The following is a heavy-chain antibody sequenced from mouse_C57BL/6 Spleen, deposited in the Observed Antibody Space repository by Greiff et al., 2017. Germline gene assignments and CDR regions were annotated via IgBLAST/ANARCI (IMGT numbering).Heavy chain of an antibody. V-gene: IGHV1-7*01. CDR3: ARYHSNSYAMDY. J-gene: IGHJ4*01. Sequence: VKLQESGAELAKPGASVKLSCKASGYPFTRSWLPWVNQRPGPGLDWIVYIPPSSGYTKYNQKFKDKATLTADKSSSTAYMQLSSLTYEDSAVYYCARYHSNSYAMDYWGQGTSVTVSS. CDR2: IPPSSGYT. CDR1: GYPFTRSW. D-gene: IGHD2-5*01.